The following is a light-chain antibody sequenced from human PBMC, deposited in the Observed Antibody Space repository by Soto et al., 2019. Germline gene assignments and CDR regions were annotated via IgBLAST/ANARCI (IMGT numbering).Light chain of an antibody. J-gene: IGLJ2*01. V-gene: IGLV2-8*01. CDR1: SSDVGGYSY. Sequence: QSALTQPPSASGSPGQSVTISCTGASSDVGGYSYVSWYQQHPGKAPKLMIYEVNKRPSGVPDRFSGSKSGNTASLTVSGLQAEDEADYYCSSYTGSNNVVFGGGTKLTFL. CDR3: SSYTGSNNVV. CDR2: EVN.